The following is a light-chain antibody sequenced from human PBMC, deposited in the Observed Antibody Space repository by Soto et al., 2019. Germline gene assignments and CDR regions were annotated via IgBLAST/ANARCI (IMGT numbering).Light chain of an antibody. CDR2: DAS. CDR3: HQRINWPTT. CDR1: QNVHSY. Sequence: EIVLTQSPATLSLSPGKRATLSCRASQNVHSYLAWYQQKPGQAPRLLIYDASNRATGIPVRFSGSGSGTDFTLTISSLEPEDFAIYYCHQRINWPTTFGQGTRLEIK. J-gene: IGKJ5*01. V-gene: IGKV3-11*01.